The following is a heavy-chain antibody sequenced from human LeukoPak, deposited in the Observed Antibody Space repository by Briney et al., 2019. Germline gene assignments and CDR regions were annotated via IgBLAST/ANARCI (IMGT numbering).Heavy chain of an antibody. V-gene: IGHV4-38-2*02. D-gene: IGHD3-16*02. J-gene: IGHJ4*02. CDR2: IYHSGST. CDR3: ARVKYDYVWGSYRDIDLTDY. Sequence: PSETLSLTCTVSGYSISSGYYWGWIRQPPGKGLEWIGSIYHSGSTYYNPPLKSRVTISVDTSKNQFSLKLSSVTAADTAVYYCARVKYDYVWGSYRDIDLTDYWGQGTLVTVSS. CDR1: GYSISSGYY.